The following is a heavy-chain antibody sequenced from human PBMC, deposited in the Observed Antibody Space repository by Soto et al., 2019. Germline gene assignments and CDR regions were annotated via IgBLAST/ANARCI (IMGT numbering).Heavy chain of an antibody. Sequence: GASVKVSCKASGYTFTSYGISWVRQAPGQGLEWMGGIIPIFGTANYAQKFQGRVTITADESTSTAYMELSSLRSEDTAVYYCACSSSSGVWFDPWGQGTLVTVSS. CDR3: ACSSSSGVWFDP. V-gene: IGHV1-69*13. J-gene: IGHJ5*02. CDR1: GYTFTSYG. D-gene: IGHD6-6*01. CDR2: IIPIFGTA.